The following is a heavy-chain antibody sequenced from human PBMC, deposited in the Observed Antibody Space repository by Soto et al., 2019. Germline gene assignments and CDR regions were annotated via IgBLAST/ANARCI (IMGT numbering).Heavy chain of an antibody. Sequence: GGSLRLSCAASGFTFSSYWMSWVRQAPGKGLEWVANIKQDGSEKYYVDSVKGRFTISRDNAKNSLYLQMNSLRAEDTAVYYCASQLPHRYYYYYMDVWGKGTTVTVSS. CDR3: ASQLPHRYYYYYMDV. V-gene: IGHV3-7*01. CDR1: GFTFSSYW. D-gene: IGHD1-7*01. CDR2: IKQDGSEK. J-gene: IGHJ6*03.